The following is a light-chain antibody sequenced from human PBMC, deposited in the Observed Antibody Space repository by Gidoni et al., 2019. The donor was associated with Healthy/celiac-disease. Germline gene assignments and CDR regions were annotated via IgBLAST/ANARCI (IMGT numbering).Light chain of an antibody. CDR1: QSVSSY. CDR2: DAS. CDR3: QQRSNWWT. Sequence: EILWTQSPATLSLSPGERATLSCRARQSVSSYLAWYQQKPGQAPRLLIYDASNRATGIPARFSGSGSGTDFTLTISSLEPEDFAVYYCQQRSNWWTFGQGTKVEIK. V-gene: IGKV3-11*01. J-gene: IGKJ1*01.